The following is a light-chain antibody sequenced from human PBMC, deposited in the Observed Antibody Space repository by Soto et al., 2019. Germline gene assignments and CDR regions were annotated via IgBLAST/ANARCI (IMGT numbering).Light chain of an antibody. CDR1: QHVSSSY. J-gene: IGKJ4*01. V-gene: IGKV3D-15*01. Sequence: EIVLTQSPGTLSLSPGERATLSCRASQHVSSSYLVWYQQKPGQAPRLLIYDVSNRATGIPARFSGGGSGTEFTLTISGLQSEDFAVYYCQQYNNWPPLTFGGGTKVDIK. CDR3: QQYNNWPPLT. CDR2: DVS.